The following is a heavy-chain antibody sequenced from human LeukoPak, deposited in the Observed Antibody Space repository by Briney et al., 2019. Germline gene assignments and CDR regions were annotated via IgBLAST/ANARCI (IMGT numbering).Heavy chain of an antibody. CDR3: ARDRYCSSTSCYTGEYFQH. V-gene: IGHV1-2*06. CDR2: INPNSGGT. D-gene: IGHD2-2*02. Sequence: ASVKVSCKASGYTFTAYYIHWVRQAPGQGLEWMGRINPNSGGTNYAQKFQGRVTMTRDTSISTAYMELSRLGSDDTAVYYCARDRYCSSTSCYTGEYFQHRGQGTLVTVSS. J-gene: IGHJ1*01. CDR1: GYTFTAYY.